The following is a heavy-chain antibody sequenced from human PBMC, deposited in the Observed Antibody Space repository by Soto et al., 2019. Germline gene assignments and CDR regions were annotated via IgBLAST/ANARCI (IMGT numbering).Heavy chain of an antibody. V-gene: IGHV5-10-1*01. CDR2: IDPSDSYT. CDR3: ARDLLSPEGYCSGGSCYPPYYYGMDV. D-gene: IGHD2-15*01. J-gene: IGHJ6*02. CDR1: GYSFTSYW. Sequence: GESLKISCKGSGYSFTSYWISWVRQMPGKGLEWMGRIDPSDSYTNYSPSFQGHVTISADKSISTAYLQWSSLKASDTAMYYCARDLLSPEGYCSGGSCYPPYYYGMDVWGQGTTVPVSS.